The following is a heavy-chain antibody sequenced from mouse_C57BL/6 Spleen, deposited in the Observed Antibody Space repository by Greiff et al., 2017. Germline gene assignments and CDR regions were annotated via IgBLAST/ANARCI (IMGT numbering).Heavy chain of an antibody. Sequence: QVKLQQSGAELVRPGSSVKLSCKASGYTFTSYWMHWVKQRPIQGLEWIGNIDPSDSETHYHQKFKDKATLTVDKSSSIADMQLSSLTSVDSAVYYCARGPTVVPSSSWFAYWGQGTLVTVSS. J-gene: IGHJ3*01. CDR2: IDPSDSET. CDR3: ARGPTVVPSSSWFAY. CDR1: GYTFTSYW. V-gene: IGHV1-52*01. D-gene: IGHD1-1*01.